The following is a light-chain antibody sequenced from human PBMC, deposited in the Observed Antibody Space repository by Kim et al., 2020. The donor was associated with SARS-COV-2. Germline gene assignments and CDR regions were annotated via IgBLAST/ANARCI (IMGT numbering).Light chain of an antibody. J-gene: IGKJ2*01. V-gene: IGKV3-11*01. CDR3: QQRSNWPYT. Sequence: EIVLTQSPATLSLSPGERATLSCRASQDVRNYLAWYQQRPGQAPRRLIYDASNRATGIPARFSGSGSGTDFTLTVTSLEPEDFAVYYCQQRSNWPYTFGQGTKLEI. CDR1: QDVRNY. CDR2: DAS.